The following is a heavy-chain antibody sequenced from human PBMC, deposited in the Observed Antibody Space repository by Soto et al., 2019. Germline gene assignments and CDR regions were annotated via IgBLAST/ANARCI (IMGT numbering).Heavy chain of an antibody. J-gene: IGHJ4*02. CDR2: IYHSGST. Sequence: QVQLQESGPGLVKPSGTLSLTCAVSGGSISSSNWWNWVRQPPGKGLEWIGEIYHSGSTNYNPSLKSRVPISVDKSKNQFSLKLSSVTAADTAVYYCARDKARYYYGSGSSTLFHYWGQGTLVTVSS. CDR3: ARDKARYYYGSGSSTLFHY. CDR1: GGSISSSNW. D-gene: IGHD3-10*01. V-gene: IGHV4-4*02.